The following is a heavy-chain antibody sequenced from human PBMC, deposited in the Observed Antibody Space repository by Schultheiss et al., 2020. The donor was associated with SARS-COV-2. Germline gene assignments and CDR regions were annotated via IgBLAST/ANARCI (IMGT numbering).Heavy chain of an antibody. J-gene: IGHJ1*01. CDR1: GGSFSACY. D-gene: IGHD2-15*01. V-gene: IGHV4-34*12. CDR2: MFYTDNT. CDR3: VSTSDIVVAVATT. Sequence: SQTLSLTCAVYGGSFSACYWNWIRQPPGKGLEWIGSMFYTDNTYYNPPLKSRVTISADTSKNQFSLKLSSVTATDTAVYYCVSTSDIVVAVATTWGQGTLVTVSS.